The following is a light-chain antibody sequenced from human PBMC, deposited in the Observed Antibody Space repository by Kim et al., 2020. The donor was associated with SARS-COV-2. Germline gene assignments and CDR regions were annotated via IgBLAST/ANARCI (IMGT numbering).Light chain of an antibody. CDR3: NSRDSSGDHV. CDR2: GKN. V-gene: IGLV3-19*01. Sequence: SPSWYQQKPGQAPVLVIYGKNNRPAGIPDRFSGSSSGDTASLTITGAQAEDEADYYCNSRDSSGDHVFGLGTKVTVL. CDR1: S. J-gene: IGLJ1*01.